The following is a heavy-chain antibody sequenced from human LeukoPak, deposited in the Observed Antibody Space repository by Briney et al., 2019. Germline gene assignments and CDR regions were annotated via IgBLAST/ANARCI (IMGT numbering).Heavy chain of an antibody. CDR1: GFTFSSYS. V-gene: IGHV3-21*04. Sequence: GGSLRLSCAASGFTFSSYSMNWVRQAPGKGLEWVSFISSSSSYIYYADSVKGRFTISRDNSKNTLYLQMNSLRAEDTAVYYCAKAKYSSTWYGGAFDIWGQGTMVTVSS. J-gene: IGHJ3*02. CDR2: ISSSSSYI. D-gene: IGHD6-13*01. CDR3: AKAKYSSTWYGGAFDI.